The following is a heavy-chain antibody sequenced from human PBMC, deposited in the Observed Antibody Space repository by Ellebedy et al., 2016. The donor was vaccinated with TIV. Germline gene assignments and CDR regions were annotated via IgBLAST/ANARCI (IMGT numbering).Heavy chain of an antibody. CDR2: ISAYNGNT. CDR1: GYTFTSYG. D-gene: IGHD4-17*01. Sequence: AASVKVSCKASGYTFTSYGISWVRQAPGQGLEWMGWISAYNGNTNYAQKLQGRVTMTTDTSTSTAYMELRSLRSDDTAVYYCASLPYGDYSNYYYGMDVWGQGTTVTVSS. CDR3: ASLPYGDYSNYYYGMDV. J-gene: IGHJ6*02. V-gene: IGHV1-18*01.